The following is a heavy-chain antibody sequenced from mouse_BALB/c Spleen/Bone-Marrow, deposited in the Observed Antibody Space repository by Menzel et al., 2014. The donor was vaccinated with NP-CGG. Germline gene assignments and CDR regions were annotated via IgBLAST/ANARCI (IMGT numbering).Heavy chain of an antibody. CDR1: GFNIKDTY. CDR2: IDPANGNT. CDR3: ANYYYCSSLFAY. D-gene: IGHD1-1*01. J-gene: IGHJ3*01. V-gene: IGHV14-3*02. Sequence: EVQLQQSGAELVKPGASVKLSCTASGFNIKDTYMHWVKQRPEQGLEWIGRIDPANGNTKYDPKFQGKATITADTSSNTAYLQLSSLPSEDTAVYYCANYYYCSSLFAYWGQGTLVTVSA.